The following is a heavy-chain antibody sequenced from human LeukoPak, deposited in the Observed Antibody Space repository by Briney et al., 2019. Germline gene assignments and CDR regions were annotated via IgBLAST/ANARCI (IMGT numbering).Heavy chain of an antibody. CDR1: GFTFSSYA. D-gene: IGHD3-22*01. Sequence: GGSLRLSCAASGFTFSSYAMHWVRQAPGKGLEWVAVISYDGSNKYYADSVKGRFTISRDNSKNTLYLQMNSLRAEDTAVYYCARDPFNYYDSSGDIGGYYFDYWGQGTLVTVSS. CDR2: ISYDGSNK. V-gene: IGHV3-30*04. CDR3: ARDPFNYYDSSGDIGGYYFDY. J-gene: IGHJ4*02.